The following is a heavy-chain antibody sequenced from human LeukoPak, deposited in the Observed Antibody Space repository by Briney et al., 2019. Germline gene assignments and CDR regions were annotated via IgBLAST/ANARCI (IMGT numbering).Heavy chain of an antibody. CDR2: IKEDGSEK. D-gene: IGHD3-9*01. Sequence: PGGSLRLSCAASGFTFSKYWMSRVRQAPGKGLEWVANIKEDGSEKYYVDAVKGRFTISRDNAKNSLSLQMNSLRAEDTAVYYCSNHGSQNFESWGQGALVTVSS. V-gene: IGHV3-7*01. J-gene: IGHJ4*02. CDR1: GFTFSKYW. CDR3: SNHGSQNFES.